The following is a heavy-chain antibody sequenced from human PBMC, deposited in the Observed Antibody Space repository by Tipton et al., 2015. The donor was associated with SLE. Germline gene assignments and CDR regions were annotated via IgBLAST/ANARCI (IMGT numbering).Heavy chain of an antibody. V-gene: IGHV4-38-2*01. CDR2: IHYSGST. Sequence: LRLSCAVSGYSISSGYYWGWIRQPPGKGLVWNGSIHYSGSTNDNPSLKSPVTMSVDTSKNQFSLKLSSVTAADTAVYYCTRDMATAPYNWFDPWGQGTLVTVSS. D-gene: IGHD5-24*01. CDR1: GYSISSGYY. CDR3: TRDMATAPYNWFDP. J-gene: IGHJ5*02.